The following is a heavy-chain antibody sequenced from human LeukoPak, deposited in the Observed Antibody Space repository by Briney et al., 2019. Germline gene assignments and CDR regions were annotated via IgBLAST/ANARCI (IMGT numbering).Heavy chain of an antibody. D-gene: IGHD3-10*01. CDR1: GYTFTSYD. CDR2: ISGYNDNS. Sequence: ASVKVSCKASGYTFTSYDINWVRQATGQGLEWMGWISGYNDNSNYAQKFQGRVTMTTDTSTTTAYMELRSLRSDDTAIYYCAKTPGDYNYYYMDVWGKGTTVTVSS. CDR3: AKTPGDYNYYYMDV. J-gene: IGHJ6*03. V-gene: IGHV1-18*01.